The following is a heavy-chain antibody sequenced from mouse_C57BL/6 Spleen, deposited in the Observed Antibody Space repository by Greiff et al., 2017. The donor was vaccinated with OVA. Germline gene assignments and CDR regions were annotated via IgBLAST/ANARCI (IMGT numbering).Heavy chain of an antibody. V-gene: IGHV3-8*01. CDR3: ARRHGNAMDY. Sequence: EVKLQESGPGLAKPSQTLSLTCSVTGYSITSDYWNWIRKFPGHKLEYMGYISYSGSTSYYPSLKSRISITRDTSNNQYYLQVNAVTTEDTATYYCARRHGNAMDYWGQGTSVTVSS. CDR2: ISYSGST. J-gene: IGHJ4*01. CDR1: GYSITSDY. D-gene: IGHD1-1*01.